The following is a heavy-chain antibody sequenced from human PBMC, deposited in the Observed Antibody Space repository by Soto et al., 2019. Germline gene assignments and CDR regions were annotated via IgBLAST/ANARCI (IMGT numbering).Heavy chain of an antibody. J-gene: IGHJ6*02. V-gene: IGHV3-21*01. Sequence: GGSLRLSCAASGFTFSSYTMNWVRQAPGKGLEWVSSISSRSSYIYYADSVKGRFTISGDNAKISVYLQMNSLRAEDTAVYYCARDQRYDFWSGYYRDYGMDVWGQGTTVTVSS. CDR2: ISSRSSYI. CDR3: ARDQRYDFWSGYYRDYGMDV. D-gene: IGHD3-3*01. CDR1: GFTFSSYT.